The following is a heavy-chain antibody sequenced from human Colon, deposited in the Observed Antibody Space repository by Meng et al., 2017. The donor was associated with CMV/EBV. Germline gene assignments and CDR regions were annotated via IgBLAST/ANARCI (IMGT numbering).Heavy chain of an antibody. CDR3: ARGQGYCTSANCLKYYFDF. D-gene: IGHD2-2*01. Sequence: GSLRLSCTVSGDSFNAYYWSWIRQSPGKGLEWIGYVFHSGTNYNPSLKSRVTMSADASRNQFSLRLNSVTAADTAVYYCARGQGYCTSANCLKYYFDFWGQGAPVTVSS. CDR2: VFHSGT. CDR1: GDSFNAYY. J-gene: IGHJ4*02. V-gene: IGHV4-59*01.